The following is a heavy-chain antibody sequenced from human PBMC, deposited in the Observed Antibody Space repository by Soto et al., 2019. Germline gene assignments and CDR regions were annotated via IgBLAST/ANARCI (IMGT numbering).Heavy chain of an antibody. J-gene: IGHJ4*02. CDR1: GFAFGGFT. Sequence: VQVLESGGGLVQPGGSLRLSCSVSGFAFGGFTMTWVRQAPGKGLEWVSSISGSAARTYYADSVQGRFTISRDHSKSTLSLQMTSLRVEDTAEYYCPRGGVGTRGSCDFWGQGPLVAVSS. V-gene: IGHV3-23*01. CDR2: ISGSAART. CDR3: PRGGVGTRGSCDF. D-gene: IGHD6-13*01.